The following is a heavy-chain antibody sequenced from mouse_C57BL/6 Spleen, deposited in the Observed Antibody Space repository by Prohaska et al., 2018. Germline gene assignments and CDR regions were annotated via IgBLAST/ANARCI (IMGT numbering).Heavy chain of an antibody. CDR1: GYTFTDYY. Sequence: SVKISCQASGYTFTDYYMNWLKQSHGKSLEWIGYINPNNGGTSYNQKFKGKATLTVDKSSSTSYMEVRSLISEDSAVYYCAKTPYYGSSVGDFDVWGTGTTVTVSS. CDR2: INPNNGGT. CDR3: AKTPYYGSSVGDFDV. J-gene: IGHJ1*03. V-gene: IGHV1-26*01. D-gene: IGHD1-1*01.